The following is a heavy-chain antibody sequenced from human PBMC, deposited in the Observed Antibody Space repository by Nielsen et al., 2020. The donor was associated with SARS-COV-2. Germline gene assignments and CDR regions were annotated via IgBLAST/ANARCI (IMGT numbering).Heavy chain of an antibody. CDR1: GGSISSSSYY. V-gene: IGHV4-39*01. CDR2: IYYSGST. Sequence: SETLSLTCTVSGGSISSSSYYWGWIRQPPGKGLEWIGSIYYSGSTYYNPSLKSRVTISIDTSKNQFSLKLSSVTAADTAVYYCARHLRSPFDYWGQGTLVTVSS. CDR3: ARHLRSPFDY. J-gene: IGHJ4*02.